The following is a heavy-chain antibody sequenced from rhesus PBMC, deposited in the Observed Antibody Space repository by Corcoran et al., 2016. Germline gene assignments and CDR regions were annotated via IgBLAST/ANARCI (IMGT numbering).Heavy chain of an antibody. Sequence: QVTLNESGPALVQPTQTPTLTCPFPGFPIRTPGTGVGPPPQPPRKALEWLESIYWNDSKYYSTSLKSRLTISKDTSKNQVVLTMTNMDPVDTATYYCARVRNYYGSGYYFDYWGQGVLVTVSS. CDR2: IYWNDSK. V-gene: IGHV2-95*01. CDR3: ARVRNYYGSGYYFDY. J-gene: IGHJ4*01. D-gene: IGHD3-28*01. CDR1: GFPIRTPGTG.